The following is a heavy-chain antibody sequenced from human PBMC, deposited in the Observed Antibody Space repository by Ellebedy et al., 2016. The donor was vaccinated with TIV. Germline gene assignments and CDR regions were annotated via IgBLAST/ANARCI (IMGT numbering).Heavy chain of an antibody. Sequence: SGPTLVXPTQTLTLTCSFSGFSLTSSGVGVGWIRQPPGKALEWLAVIYWDDEKRYSPSLKSRLTITKDTSRNQVVLLMTNMDPVDTGTYYCARSRYGDFSGDIDCWGQGALVTVSS. D-gene: IGHD4-17*01. CDR2: IYWDDEK. J-gene: IGHJ4*02. V-gene: IGHV2-5*02. CDR1: GFSLTSSGVG. CDR3: ARSRYGDFSGDIDC.